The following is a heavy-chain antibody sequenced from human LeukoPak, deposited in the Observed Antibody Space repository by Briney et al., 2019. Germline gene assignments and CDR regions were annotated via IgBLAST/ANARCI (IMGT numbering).Heavy chain of an antibody. CDR3: ARSYCSGGSCLNWFDP. CDR1: GDSISSGIYY. Sequence: SETLSLTCSVSGDSISSGIYYWSWIRQPAGKGLEWIGRIYTSGSTNYNPSLKSRVTMSVDTSKNQFSLKLTSVTAADTAVYYCARSYCSGGSCLNWFDPWGLGTLVTVSS. D-gene: IGHD2-15*01. V-gene: IGHV4-61*02. CDR2: IYTSGST. J-gene: IGHJ5*01.